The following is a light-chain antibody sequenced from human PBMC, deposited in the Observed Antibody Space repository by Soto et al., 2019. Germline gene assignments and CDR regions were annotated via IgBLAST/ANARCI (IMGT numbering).Light chain of an antibody. J-gene: IGLJ2*01. CDR1: SSDIGADDF. V-gene: IGLV2-14*01. CDR3: GSDRKATFPHVV. CDR2: EVT. Sequence: QSVLTQPASVSGSPGQSITISCTGTSSDIGADDFVSWYQHHPDKTPKLIIFEVTYRPTGISHRFSASKSGNTASLTISGLEAEDEAFYYCGSDRKATFPHVVFGGGTKLTVL.